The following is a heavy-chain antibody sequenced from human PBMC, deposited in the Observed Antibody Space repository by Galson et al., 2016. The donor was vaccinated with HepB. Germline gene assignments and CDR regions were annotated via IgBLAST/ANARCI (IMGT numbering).Heavy chain of an antibody. CDR3: ARDPVFGD. CDR1: GVSISNYQ. J-gene: IGHJ4*02. CDR2: FYKSGSI. Sequence: SETLSLTCSVSGVSISNYQWNWIRQPPGKGLEWIGCFYKSGSINYNPSLRGRVTLSLDTSKNQFSLHLNSVTAADTAVYYCARDPVFGDWGQGTLVTVSS. V-gene: IGHV4-59*12.